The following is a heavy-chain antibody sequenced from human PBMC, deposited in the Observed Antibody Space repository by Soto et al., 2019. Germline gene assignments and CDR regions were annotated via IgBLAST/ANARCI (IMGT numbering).Heavy chain of an antibody. D-gene: IGHD6-13*01. Sequence: GGSLRLSCAASGFTFSSYSIHWVRQAPGKGLEWASYISSGSTTIYYADSVRGRFTISRDNAKNSLYLHMNSLRAEDTAVYYCARGYSSFDYWGPGTLVTAPQ. J-gene: IGHJ4*02. CDR2: ISSGSTTI. V-gene: IGHV3-48*01. CDR1: GFTFSSYS. CDR3: ARGYSSFDY.